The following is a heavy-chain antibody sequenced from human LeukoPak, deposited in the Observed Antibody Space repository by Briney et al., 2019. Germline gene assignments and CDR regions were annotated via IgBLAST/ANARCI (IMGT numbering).Heavy chain of an antibody. D-gene: IGHD4-23*01. Sequence: ASVKVSCKASRGTFSSYAISWVRQAPGQGLEWMGGIIPIFGTANYAQKFQGRVTIITDESTSTAYMELSSLRSEDTAVYYCARGGGGNSVGYWGQGTLVTVSS. V-gene: IGHV1-69*05. CDR3: ARGGGGNSVGY. CDR2: IIPIFGTA. J-gene: IGHJ4*02. CDR1: RGTFSSYA.